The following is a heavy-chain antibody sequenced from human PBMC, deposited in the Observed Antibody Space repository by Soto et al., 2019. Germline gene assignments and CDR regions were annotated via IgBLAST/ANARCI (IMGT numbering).Heavy chain of an antibody. CDR2: IYYSGST. V-gene: IGHV4-39*01. CDR1: GGSISSSSYY. D-gene: IGHD6-13*01. J-gene: IGHJ5*02. CDR3: ARLKQQLVRNNWFDP. Sequence: TLSLTCTVSGGSISSSSYYWGWIRQPPGKGLEWIGSIYYSGSTYYNPSLKSRVTISVDTSKNQFSLKLSSVTAADTAVYYCARLKQQLVRNNWFDPWGQGTLVTV.